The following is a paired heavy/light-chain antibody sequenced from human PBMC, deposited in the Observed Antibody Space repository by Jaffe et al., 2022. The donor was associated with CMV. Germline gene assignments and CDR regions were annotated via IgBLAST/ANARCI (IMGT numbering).Heavy chain of an antibody. CDR2: ISSSSSYI. D-gene: IGHD3-22*01. J-gene: IGHJ6*02. CDR1: GFTFSSYS. V-gene: IGHV3-21*01. Sequence: EVQLVESGGGLVKPGGSLRLSCAASGFTFSSYSMNWVRQAPGKGLEWVSSISSSSSYIYYADSVKGRFTISRDNAKNSLYLQMNSLRAEDTAVYYCARDKNIPTMIVVVITGGYYYYGMDVWGQGTTVTVSS. CDR3: ARDKNIPTMIVVVITGGYYYYGMDV.
Light chain of an antibody. CDR2: LGS. CDR3: MQALQTRT. V-gene: IGKV2-28*01. J-gene: IGKJ1*01. Sequence: DIVMTQSPLSLPVTPGEPASISCRSSQSLLHSNGYNYLDWYLQKPGKSPQLLIYLGSNRASGVPDRFSGSGSGTDFTLKISRVEAEDVGVYYCMQALQTRTFGQGTKVEIK. CDR1: QSLLHSNGYNY.